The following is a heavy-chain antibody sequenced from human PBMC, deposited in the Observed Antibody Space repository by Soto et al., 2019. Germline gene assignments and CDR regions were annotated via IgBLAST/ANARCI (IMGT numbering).Heavy chain of an antibody. Sequence: EVQLVESGGGLVQPGGSLRLSCAASGFTFSSYWMSWVRQAPGKGLEWVANIKQDGSEKYYVDSVKGRFTISRDNAKNSLYLQMNSLRAEDTAVYYCAREETAMIVVVIPYYGMDVWGQGTTVTVSS. V-gene: IGHV3-7*01. CDR2: IKQDGSEK. J-gene: IGHJ6*02. CDR3: AREETAMIVVVIPYYGMDV. D-gene: IGHD3-22*01. CDR1: GFTFSSYW.